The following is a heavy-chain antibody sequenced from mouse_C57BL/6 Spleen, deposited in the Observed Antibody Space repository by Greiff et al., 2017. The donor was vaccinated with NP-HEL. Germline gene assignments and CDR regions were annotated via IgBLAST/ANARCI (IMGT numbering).Heavy chain of an antibody. V-gene: IGHV1-82*01. CDR3: AIITTVVGGYFDY. D-gene: IGHD1-1*01. CDR2: IYPGDGDT. CDR1: GYAFSSSW. Sequence: VKLQESGPELVKPGASVKISCKASGYAFSSSWMNWVKQRPGKGLEWIGRIYPGDGDTNYNGKFKGKATLTADKSSSTAYMQLSSLTSEDSAVYYCAIITTVVGGYFDYWGQGTTLTVSS. J-gene: IGHJ2*01.